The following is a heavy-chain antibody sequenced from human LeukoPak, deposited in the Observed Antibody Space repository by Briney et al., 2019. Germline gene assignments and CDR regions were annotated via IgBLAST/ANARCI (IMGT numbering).Heavy chain of an antibody. D-gene: IGHD6-13*01. Sequence: ASVKVSCKASGYSFVLYGISWVRQAPGQGLEWMGWISAYNGNTNYAQKLQGRVTMTTDTSTSTAYMELRSLRSDDTAVYYCARVVPIAAAGRYNWFDPWGQGTLVTVSS. CDR2: ISAYNGNT. CDR1: GYSFVLYG. V-gene: IGHV1-18*01. CDR3: ARVVPIAAAGRYNWFDP. J-gene: IGHJ5*02.